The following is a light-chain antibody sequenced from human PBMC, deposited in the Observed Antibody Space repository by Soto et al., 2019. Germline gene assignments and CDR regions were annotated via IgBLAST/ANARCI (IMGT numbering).Light chain of an antibody. CDR1: QDISNY. Sequence: DIQMTQSPSSLSASVGDRVTITCQASQDISNYLNWYQQKPGKAPKLLIYDASNLETGGPSRFSGSGSWTDFTFTISSLQPEDIATYYCQQYDNLPRTFGQGTKVEIK. CDR3: QQYDNLPRT. V-gene: IGKV1-33*01. J-gene: IGKJ1*01. CDR2: DAS.